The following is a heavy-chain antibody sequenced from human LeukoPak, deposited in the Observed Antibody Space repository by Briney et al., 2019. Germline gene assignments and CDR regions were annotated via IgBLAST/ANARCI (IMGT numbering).Heavy chain of an antibody. Sequence: ETLSLTCTVSGGSISSYYWSWVRQAPGKGLEWVANIKQDGSEKYYVDSVKGRFTISRDNAKNSLYLQMNSLRAEDTAVYYCARGSLMVYAIQGDYWGQGTLVTVSS. CDR3: ARGSLMVYAIQGDY. CDR2: IKQDGSEK. V-gene: IGHV3-7*01. CDR1: GGSISSYY. J-gene: IGHJ4*02. D-gene: IGHD2-8*01.